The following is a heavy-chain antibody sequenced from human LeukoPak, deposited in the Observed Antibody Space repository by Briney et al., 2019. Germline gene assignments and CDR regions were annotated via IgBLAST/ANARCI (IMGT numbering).Heavy chain of an antibody. CDR1: GYTLTSYD. CDR2: MNPNSGNT. Sequence: ASVKVSCKASGYTLTSYDINWVRRAAGQGLEWMGWMNPNSGNTGYAQKFQGRVTMTRNTSISTAYMELSSLRSEDTAVYYCARAGIAVAGQAEYFQHWGQGTLVTVSS. J-gene: IGHJ1*01. V-gene: IGHV1-8*01. D-gene: IGHD6-19*01. CDR3: ARAGIAVAGQAEYFQH.